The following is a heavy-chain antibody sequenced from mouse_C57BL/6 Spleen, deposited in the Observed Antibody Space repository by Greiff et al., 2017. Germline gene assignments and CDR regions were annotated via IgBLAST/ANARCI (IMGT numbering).Heavy chain of an antibody. CDR1: GFTFSDYG. CDR3: ARGDYAMDY. V-gene: IGHV5-17*01. CDR2: ISSGSSTI. Sequence: EVKLMESGGGLVKPGGSLKLSCAASGFTFSDYGMHWVRQAPEKGLEWVAYISSGSSTIYYADTVKGRFTISSDNAKNTLFLQMTSLRSEDTAMYYCARGDYAMDYWGQGTSVTVSS. J-gene: IGHJ4*01.